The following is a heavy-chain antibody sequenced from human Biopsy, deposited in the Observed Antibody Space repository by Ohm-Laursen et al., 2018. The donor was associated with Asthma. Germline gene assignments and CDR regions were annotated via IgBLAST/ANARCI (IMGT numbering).Heavy chain of an antibody. CDR2: ISYDGRNK. Sequence: SLRLSCAAAGFTFNSYGMHWVRQAPGKGLEWVAVISYDGRNKYYGDSVKGRFTISRDNSKNTVYLQMISLRVEDTSVYYCARGAYYDFWSGYSRPIPGYYGMDVWGHGTTVTVSS. D-gene: IGHD3-3*01. CDR3: ARGAYYDFWSGYSRPIPGYYGMDV. CDR1: GFTFNSYG. V-gene: IGHV3-30*03. J-gene: IGHJ6*02.